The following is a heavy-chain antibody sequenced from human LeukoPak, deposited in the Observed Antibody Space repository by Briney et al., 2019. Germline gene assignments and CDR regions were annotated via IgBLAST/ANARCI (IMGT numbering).Heavy chain of an antibody. V-gene: IGHV3-73*01. CDR2: IRNKDKSYAT. J-gene: IGHJ4*02. Sequence: GSLKLSCAASGFRSSDSDMHWVRQASGKGLEWVGRIRNKDKSYATAYSASVKGRFSISRDDSKNTAYLQMNNMEAEDTAVYFCTSRDGSLGYWGQGTLVTVSS. CDR1: GFRSSDSD. D-gene: IGHD5-24*01. CDR3: TSRDGSLGY.